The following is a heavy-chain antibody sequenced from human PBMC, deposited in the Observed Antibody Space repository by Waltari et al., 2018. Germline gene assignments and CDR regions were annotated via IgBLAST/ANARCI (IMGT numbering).Heavy chain of an antibody. CDR2: INSSGNP. Sequence: QVQLQESGPGLVKPSETLSLSCTVSGDSISSHYWIWIRQPPGKGLDWIGDINSSGNPNYKSSLKMRVTISVYMSKNQVSLKLSSVSAADTAVYYCAREWLRAGAFDYWVQGTLVTVSS. CDR1: GDSISSHY. J-gene: IGHJ4*02. D-gene: IGHD5-12*01. CDR3: AREWLRAGAFDY. V-gene: IGHV4-59*11.